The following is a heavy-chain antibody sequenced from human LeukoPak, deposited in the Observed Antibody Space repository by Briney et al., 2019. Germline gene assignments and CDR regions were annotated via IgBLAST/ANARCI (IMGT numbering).Heavy chain of an antibody. CDR1: RGSLSTYY. J-gene: IGHJ4*02. CDR3: ARIGGSYGGTNYFDY. V-gene: IGHV4-59*07. D-gene: IGHD1-26*01. CDR2: IYYSVSA. Sequence: PSDTLSLTPTVSRGSLSTYYWSWIPQPPGTGLRSIGHIYYSVSANYNPSLKTRVTISVDTSKNQFSLTLSSVTAADTAVYYCARIGGSYGGTNYFDYWGQGTLVTVSS.